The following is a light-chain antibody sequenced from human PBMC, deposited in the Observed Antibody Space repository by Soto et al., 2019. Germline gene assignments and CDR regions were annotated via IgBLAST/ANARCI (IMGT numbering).Light chain of an antibody. CDR1: QSVSSFY. CDR3: QQYGSSPLYT. Sequence: EIVLTQSPGTLSLSPGERATLSCRASQSVSSFYLAWYQQKPGQAPRLLIYGASSRATGIPDRFSGSWSGTDVTLAISRLELDDFAVYYCQQYGSSPLYTFGQGTKLEIK. CDR2: GAS. J-gene: IGKJ2*01. V-gene: IGKV3-20*01.